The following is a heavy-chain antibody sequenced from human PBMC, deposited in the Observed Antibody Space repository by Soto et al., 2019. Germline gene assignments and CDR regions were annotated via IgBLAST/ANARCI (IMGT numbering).Heavy chain of an antibody. CDR2: IYPGDSDT. Sequence: SLKLACQGSGYSFASYWIGWVRQMPGEDREWMGIIYPGDSDTRYSPSFQGQVTISADKSLRTAYLQWTSLKASDTALYYCARTRSFTLGFYYDGMDVWGQGTTVTVAS. J-gene: IGHJ6*02. CDR1: GYSFASYW. V-gene: IGHV5-51*01. D-gene: IGHD6-6*01. CDR3: ARTRSFTLGFYYDGMDV.